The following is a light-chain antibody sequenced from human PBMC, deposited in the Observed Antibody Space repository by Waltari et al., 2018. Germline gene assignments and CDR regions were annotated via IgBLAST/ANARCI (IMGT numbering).Light chain of an antibody. Sequence: DIVLTQSPESLAVSLGERATINCKSSKSLFYTSNHKNYLAWFQQKPGQPPRLLIFWASTRESGVPDRFSASGSGTDFALTISSLQAEDVAVYYCQQYSSWTFGQGTRVDIK. J-gene: IGKJ1*01. V-gene: IGKV4-1*01. CDR2: WAS. CDR3: QQYSSWT. CDR1: KSLFYTSNHKNY.